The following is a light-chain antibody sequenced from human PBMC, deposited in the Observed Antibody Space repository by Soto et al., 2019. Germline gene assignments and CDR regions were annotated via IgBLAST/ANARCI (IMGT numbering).Light chain of an antibody. Sequence: QPVLTQPPSVSAAPRQRVTISCSGSSSNIGNHAVNWYQQLPGKAPKLLIYYDDLVPSGVSDRFSGSRSGTSASLAIRGLQSEDEADYYCSAWDDSVNGPVFGGGTKLTVL. CDR1: SSNIGNHA. J-gene: IGLJ2*01. CDR3: SAWDDSVNGPV. CDR2: YDD. V-gene: IGLV1-36*01.